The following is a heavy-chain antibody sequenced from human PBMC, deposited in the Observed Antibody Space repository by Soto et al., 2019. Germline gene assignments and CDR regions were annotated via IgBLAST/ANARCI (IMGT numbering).Heavy chain of an antibody. J-gene: IGHJ3*02. CDR3: AREMAYYYDSSVFFDAFDI. CDR2: INPSGGST. CDR1: GYTFTSYY. Sequence: ASVKVSCKASGYTFTSYYMHWVRQAPGQGLEWMGIINPSGGSTSYAQKFQGRVTMTRDTSTSTVYMELSSLRSEDTAVYYCAREMAYYYDSSVFFDAFDIGAKGTMVTVSS. D-gene: IGHD3-22*01. V-gene: IGHV1-46*01.